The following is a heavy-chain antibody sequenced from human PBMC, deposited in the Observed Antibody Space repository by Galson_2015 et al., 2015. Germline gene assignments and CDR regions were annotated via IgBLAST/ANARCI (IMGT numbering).Heavy chain of an antibody. Sequence: CAISGDSVSSNSAAWNWIRQSPSRGLEWLGRTYYRSKWYNNYAVSVKSRVTINPDTSKNQFSLHLNSVTPEDTAVYYRARILRHQIDYWGQGALVTVSS. J-gene: IGHJ4*02. D-gene: IGHD2-2*01. V-gene: IGHV6-1*01. CDR3: ARILRHQIDY. CDR2: TYYRSKWYN. CDR1: GDSVSSNSAA.